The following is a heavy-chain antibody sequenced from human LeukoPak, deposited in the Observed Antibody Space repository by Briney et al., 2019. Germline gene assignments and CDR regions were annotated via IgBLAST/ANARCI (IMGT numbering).Heavy chain of an antibody. V-gene: IGHV3-30*02. CDR2: LRYDGSNK. J-gene: IGHJ4*02. Sequence: GGSLRLSCAASGFTFSSYGMHWVRQAPGKGLEWVAFLRYDGSNKYYADSVKGRFTISRDISKNTLYLQMNSLRAEDTAVYYCAKDRRELHNFDYWGQGTLVTVSS. D-gene: IGHD1-26*01. CDR1: GFTFSSYG. CDR3: AKDRRELHNFDY.